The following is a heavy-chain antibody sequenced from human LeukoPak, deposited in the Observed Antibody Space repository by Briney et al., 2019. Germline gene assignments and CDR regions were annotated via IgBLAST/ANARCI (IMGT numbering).Heavy chain of an antibody. D-gene: IGHD2-15*01. CDR2: ISYDGSNK. CDR1: GFTFSSYA. J-gene: IGHJ2*01. V-gene: IGHV3-30-3*01. CDR3: AKARASLLWYFDL. Sequence: GGSLRLSCAASGFTFSSYAMHWVRQAPGRGLEWVAVISYDGSNKYYADSVKGRFTISRDNSKNTLYLQMNSLRAEDTAVYYCAKARASLLWYFDLWGRGTLVTVSS.